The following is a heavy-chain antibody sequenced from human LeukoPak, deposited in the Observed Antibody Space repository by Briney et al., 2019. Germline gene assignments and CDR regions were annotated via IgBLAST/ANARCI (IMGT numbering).Heavy chain of an antibody. CDR1: GFTFSTYG. D-gene: IGHD3-10*01. J-gene: IGHJ4*02. V-gene: IGHV3-30*02. CDR2: IRSDGSIT. Sequence: GGSLRLSCAASGFTFSTYGMHWVRQAPGKGLEWLTFIRSDGSITYYADSVKGRFTISRDNSNNTLYLQMNSLRAEDTALYYCAKGRAGMVRGVCDYWGQGTLVTVSS. CDR3: AKGRAGMVRGVCDY.